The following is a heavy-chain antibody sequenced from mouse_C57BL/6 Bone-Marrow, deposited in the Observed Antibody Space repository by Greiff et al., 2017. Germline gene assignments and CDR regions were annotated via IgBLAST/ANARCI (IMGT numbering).Heavy chain of an antibody. J-gene: IGHJ4*01. CDR2: INPSSGYT. D-gene: IGHD2-10*01. CDR1: GYTFTSYT. Sequence: QVQLQQSGAELARPGASVKMSCKASGYTFTSYTMHWVKQRPGQGLEWIGYINPSSGYTKYNQKFKDKATLTADKSSSTAYMQLSSLTSEDSAVCYCATLLFSYYYAMDYWGQGTSVTVSS. CDR3: ATLLFSYYYAMDY. V-gene: IGHV1-4*01.